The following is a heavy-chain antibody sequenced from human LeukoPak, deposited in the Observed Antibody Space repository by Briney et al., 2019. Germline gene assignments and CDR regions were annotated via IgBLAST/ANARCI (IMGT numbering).Heavy chain of an antibody. CDR3: ATYSILNAREFRY. D-gene: IGHD4-11*01. V-gene: IGHV3-7*01. CDR2: VQHIGGET. CDR1: GFTFSNSW. J-gene: IGHJ1*01. Sequence: GGSLRLSCAGSGFTFSNSWMGWVRQAPGKGLEWVANVQHIGGETYYIDSVKGRFTISRDNAKNSVYLQMNSLGADDAAVYYCATYSILNAREFRYWGQGTLVTVTS.